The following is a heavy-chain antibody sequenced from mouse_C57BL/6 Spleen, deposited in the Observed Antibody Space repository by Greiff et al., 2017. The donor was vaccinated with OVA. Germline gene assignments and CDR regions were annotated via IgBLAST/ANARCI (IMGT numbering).Heavy chain of an antibody. CDR2: IYPSDSET. Sequence: QVQLQQPGAELVRPGSSVKLSCKASGYTFTSYWMDWVKQRPGQGLEWIGNIYPSDSETHYNQKFKDKATLTVDKSSSTAYMQLSSLTSEDSAVYYCARATTVGYDFDYWGQGTTLTVSS. V-gene: IGHV1-61*01. CDR3: ARATTVGYDFDY. D-gene: IGHD1-1*01. J-gene: IGHJ2*01. CDR1: GYTFTSYW.